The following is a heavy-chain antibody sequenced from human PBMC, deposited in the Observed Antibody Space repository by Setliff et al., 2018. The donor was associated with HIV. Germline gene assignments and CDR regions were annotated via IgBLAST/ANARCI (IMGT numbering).Heavy chain of an antibody. CDR3: ASAGSGTRAPPRY. V-gene: IGHV4-34*01. D-gene: IGHD1-1*01. J-gene: IGHJ4*02. CDR1: GGSFNGYS. Sequence: SETLSLTCAVYGGSFNGYSWTWIRQPPGKGLEWIGGINHSGSTNYNPSLKSRVTISVDTSKNQFSLKLSSVTAADTAAYYCASAGSGTRAPPRYWGQGTLVTVSS. CDR2: INHSGST.